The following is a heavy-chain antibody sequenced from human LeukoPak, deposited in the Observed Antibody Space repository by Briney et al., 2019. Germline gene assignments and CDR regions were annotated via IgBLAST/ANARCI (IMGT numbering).Heavy chain of an antibody. CDR1: GASFSGYY. V-gene: IGHV4-34*01. Sequence: SETLSLTCAVSGASFSGYYWNWIRQFPGKGLEWIGEINHSGSTNYKSSLKSRVTISVDTSQKQFSLRLSSVTAADTAVYYCARGRYLTTTGGAAAGFLDYWGQGSPVTVST. CDR2: INHSGST. J-gene: IGHJ4*02. D-gene: IGHD6-13*01. CDR3: ARGRYLTTTGGAAAGFLDY.